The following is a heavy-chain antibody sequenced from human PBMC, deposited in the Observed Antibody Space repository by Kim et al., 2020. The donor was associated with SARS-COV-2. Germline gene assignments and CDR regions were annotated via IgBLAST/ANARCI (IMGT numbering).Heavy chain of an antibody. D-gene: IGHD2-2*02. V-gene: IGHV6-1*01. CDR1: GDSVSSNSAA. Sequence: SQTLSLTCAISGDSVSSNSAAWNWIRQSPSRGLEWLGRTYYRSKWYNDYAVSVKSQITINPDTSKNQFSLQLNSVTPEDTAVYYCARAYPLDIVVVPAAIRDLNWFDPWGQGTLVTVSS. J-gene: IGHJ5*02. CDR2: TYYRSKWYN. CDR3: ARAYPLDIVVVPAAIRDLNWFDP.